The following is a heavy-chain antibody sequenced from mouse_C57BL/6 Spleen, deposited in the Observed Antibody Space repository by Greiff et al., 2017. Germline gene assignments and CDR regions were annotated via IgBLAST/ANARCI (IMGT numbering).Heavy chain of an antibody. Sequence: EVKVVESGGGLVQPKGSLKLSCAASGFSFNTYAMNWVRQAPGKGLEWVARIRSKSNNYATYYADSVKDRFTISRDDSESMLYLQMNNLKTEDTAMYYCVSGRDAMDYWGQGTSVTVSS. CDR1: GFSFNTYA. V-gene: IGHV10-1*01. J-gene: IGHJ4*01. CDR2: IRSKSNNYAT. CDR3: VSGRDAMDY.